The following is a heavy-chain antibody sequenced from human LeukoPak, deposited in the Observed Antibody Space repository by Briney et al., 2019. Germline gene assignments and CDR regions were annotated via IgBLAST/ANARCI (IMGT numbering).Heavy chain of an antibody. CDR1: GYSFTNYW. CDR3: ARHVFTAGRGGGYYHYMDV. J-gene: IGHJ6*03. CDR2: IYPGNSET. V-gene: IGHV5-51*01. Sequence: GESLKISCKASGYSFTNYWIDWVRQMPGKGLEWMVTIYPGNSETRHSPSFQGQVTISADKSISTAYLQWSSLKVSDTAMYYCARHVFTAGRGGGYYHYMDVWGKGTTVTVSS. D-gene: IGHD1-1*01.